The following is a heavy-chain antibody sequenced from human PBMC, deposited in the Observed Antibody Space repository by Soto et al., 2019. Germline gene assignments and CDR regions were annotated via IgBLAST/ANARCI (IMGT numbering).Heavy chain of an antibody. CDR1: GYTFTSYG. Sequence: ASVKVSCKASGYTFTSYGISWVRQAPGQGLEWMGWISAYNGNTNYAQKLQGRVTMTTDTSTSTAYMELRSLGSDDTAVYYCAREGKYDFWSGQYYYYMDVWGKGTTVTVSS. CDR2: ISAYNGNT. J-gene: IGHJ6*03. V-gene: IGHV1-18*01. CDR3: AREGKYDFWSGQYYYYMDV. D-gene: IGHD3-3*01.